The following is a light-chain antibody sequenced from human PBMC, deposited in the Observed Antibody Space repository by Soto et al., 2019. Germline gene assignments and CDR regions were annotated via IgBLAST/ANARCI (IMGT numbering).Light chain of an antibody. CDR1: QSVSGK. Sequence: MTQSPATLSVSPGERATLSSRASQSVSGKLAWYQQKPGQVPRILVYGESTRATGIPARFSGSGSGTEFTLTISSLQSEDFTVYCCQQYYKLPWTFGQGTKVDIK. J-gene: IGKJ1*01. CDR3: QQYYKLPWT. CDR2: GES. V-gene: IGKV3-15*01.